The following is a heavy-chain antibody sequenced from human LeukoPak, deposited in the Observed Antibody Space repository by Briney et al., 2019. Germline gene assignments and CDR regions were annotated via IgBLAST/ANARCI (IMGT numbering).Heavy chain of an antibody. V-gene: IGHV4-39*01. CDR3: ARYYGSERAPDY. CDR1: SGSISNSNYY. Sequence: PSETLSLTCSVTSGSISNSNYYWGWIRQPPGKGLEWIGSIFYSGSTDYNPSLKSRVTISVDTSKNQFSLTLNSVTAADTAVYFWARYYGSERAPDYWGKGPLVTFPS. J-gene: IGHJ4*02. D-gene: IGHD3-10*01. CDR2: IFYSGST.